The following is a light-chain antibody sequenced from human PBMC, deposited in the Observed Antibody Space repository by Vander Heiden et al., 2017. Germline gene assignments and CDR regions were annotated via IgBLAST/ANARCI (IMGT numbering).Light chain of an antibody. V-gene: IGLV2-14*03. CDR1: SSDVGGYNY. J-gene: IGLJ1*01. CDR3: SSYTSSSTYV. Sequence: QSALTHPASVPGSPGPSITISCTGTSSDVGGYNYVSWSQQHPGKAPILMIYNANNRPSGVSNRFSGSTSGNTASLTISGLQAEDEADYYCSSYTSSSTYVFGTGTKVTVL. CDR2: NAN.